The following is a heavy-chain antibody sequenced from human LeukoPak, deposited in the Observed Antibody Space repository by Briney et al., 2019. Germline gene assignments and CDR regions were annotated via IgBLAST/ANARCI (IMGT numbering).Heavy chain of an antibody. CDR2: IKSKTDGGAK. J-gene: IGHJ6*04. CDR1: EFTFTTAW. V-gene: IGHV3-15*01. CDR3: STDLSTADLV. Sequence: GGSLRLSCVGSEFTFTTAWMYWVRQAPGKGLEWVGRIKSKTDGGAKEHAAPVKGRFTISRDDSKDTLYLQMNSLKSEDTAVYYCSTDLSTADLVWGKGTTVTVSS. D-gene: IGHD4-17*01.